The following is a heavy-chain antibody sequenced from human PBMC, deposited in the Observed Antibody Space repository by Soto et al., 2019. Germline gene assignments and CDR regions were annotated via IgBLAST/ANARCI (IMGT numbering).Heavy chain of an antibody. D-gene: IGHD6-19*01. Sequence: QVTLKESGPVLVKPTETLTLTCTVSGFSLSNARMGVSWIRQPPGKALEWLAHIFSNDEKSYSTSLKSRLTISKDTSKSQVVLTMTNMDPVDTATYYCARPIAVAGIYYFDYWGQGTLVTVSS. CDR3: ARPIAVAGIYYFDY. CDR1: GFSLSNARMG. CDR2: IFSNDEK. V-gene: IGHV2-26*01. J-gene: IGHJ4*02.